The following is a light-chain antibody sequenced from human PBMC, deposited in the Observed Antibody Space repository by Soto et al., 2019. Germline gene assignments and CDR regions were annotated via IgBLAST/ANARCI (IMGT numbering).Light chain of an antibody. CDR3: SSYTSINSRV. V-gene: IGLV2-14*03. CDR2: EVS. J-gene: IGLJ1*01. Sequence: QSALTQPASVSGSTGQSITISCTGTSTDVGGYNFVSWYQQYPGEAPKLIIYEVSNRPSGVSNRFSGSKSGNTASLTISGLQAEDEADYHCSSYTSINSRVFGTGTKLTVL. CDR1: STDVGGYNF.